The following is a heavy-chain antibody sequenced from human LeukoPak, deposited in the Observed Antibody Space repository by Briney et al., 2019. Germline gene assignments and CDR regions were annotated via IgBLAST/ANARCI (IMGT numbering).Heavy chain of an antibody. D-gene: IGHD1-26*01. CDR2: IIPIFGTA. Sequence: GASVKVSCKASGGTFSSYAISWVRQAPGQGLEWMGRIIPIFGTANYAQKFQGRVTITTDESTSTAYMELSSLRSEDTAVYYCARSEFLYSGSYYPLDYWGQGTLVTVSS. CDR1: GGTFSSYA. V-gene: IGHV1-69*05. J-gene: IGHJ4*02. CDR3: ARSEFLYSGSYYPLDY.